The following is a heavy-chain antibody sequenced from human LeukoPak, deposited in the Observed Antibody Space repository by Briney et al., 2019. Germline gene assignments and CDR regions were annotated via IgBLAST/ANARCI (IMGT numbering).Heavy chain of an antibody. CDR1: GYTFTGYY. J-gene: IGHJ4*02. CDR3: AREDLGYCSSTSCLPDY. Sequence: GASVKVSCKASGYTFTGYYMHWVRQAPGQGLEWMGWINPNSGGTNYAQKFQGRVTMTRDTSISTAYMELSRLRSDDTAVYYCAREDLGYCSSTSCLPDYWGQGTLVTVSS. V-gene: IGHV1-2*02. CDR2: INPNSGGT. D-gene: IGHD2-2*01.